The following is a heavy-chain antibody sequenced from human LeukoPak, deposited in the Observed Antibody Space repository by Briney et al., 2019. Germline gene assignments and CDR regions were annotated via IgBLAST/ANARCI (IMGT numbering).Heavy chain of an antibody. CDR2: IYSGGST. CDR3: ARHPKGDGDYFDY. Sequence: GGSLRLSCAASGFTVSSNYMSWVRQAPGKGLEWVSVIYSGGSTYYADSVKGRFTISRDNSKNTLYLQMNSLRAEDTAVYYCARHPKGDGDYFDYWGQGTLVTVSS. V-gene: IGHV3-66*04. D-gene: IGHD2-21*02. CDR1: GFTVSSNY. J-gene: IGHJ4*02.